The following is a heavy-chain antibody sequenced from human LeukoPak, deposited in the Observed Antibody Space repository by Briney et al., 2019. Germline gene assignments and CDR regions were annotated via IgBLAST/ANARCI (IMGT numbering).Heavy chain of an antibody. J-gene: IGHJ4*02. V-gene: IGHV3-20*04. Sequence: GRSLRLSCAASGFTVSSNYMSWVRQAPGKGLEWISGVNWNGGSTGYADSVKGRFTISRDNAKNSLYLQMNSLRAEDTAVYYCASGVVVTWGQGTLVTVSS. D-gene: IGHD3-22*01. CDR1: GFTVSSNY. CDR3: ASGVVVT. CDR2: VNWNGGST.